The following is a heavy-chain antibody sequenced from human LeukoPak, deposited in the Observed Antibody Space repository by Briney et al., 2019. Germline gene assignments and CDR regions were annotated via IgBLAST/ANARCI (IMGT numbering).Heavy chain of an antibody. Sequence: SRTLSLTCAISGDSVSSVNGAWIWIRQSPSRGLEWLGRTYYRSRWYYDYAVSMQGRITINADTSKNQFSLQMNSVTPEDSAVYYCTRDLPNTGWYTFDYWGQGTLVTVSS. CDR2: TYYRSRWYY. J-gene: IGHJ4*02. CDR1: GDSVSSVNGA. D-gene: IGHD6-19*01. CDR3: TRDLPNTGWYTFDY. V-gene: IGHV6-1*01.